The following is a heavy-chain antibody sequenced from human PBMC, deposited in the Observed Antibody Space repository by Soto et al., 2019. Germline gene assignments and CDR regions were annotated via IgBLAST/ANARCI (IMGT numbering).Heavy chain of an antibody. V-gene: IGHV4-31*03. J-gene: IGHJ3*02. CDR2: IYYSGST. D-gene: IGHD2-15*01. Sequence: SETLSLTCTVSGGSISSGGYYWSWIRQHPGKGLEWIGYIYYSGSTYYNPSLKSRVTISVDTSKNQFSLKLSSVTAADTAVYYCERRIGRGDFDIWGQGTMVTVS. CDR3: ERRIGRGDFDI. CDR1: GGSISSGGYY.